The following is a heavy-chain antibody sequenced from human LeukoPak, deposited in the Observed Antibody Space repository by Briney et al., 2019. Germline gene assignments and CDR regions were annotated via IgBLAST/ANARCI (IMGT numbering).Heavy chain of an antibody. V-gene: IGHV1-3*01. CDR2: INAGNGNT. D-gene: IGHD1-7*01. J-gene: IGHJ4*02. CDR1: GYTFTSYA. CDR3: ARAPYNWNSEYYFDY. Sequence: GASVKVSCKASGYTFTSYAMHWVRQAPGQRPEWMGWINAGNGNTKYSQKFQGRVTITRDTSASTAYMELSSLRSEDTAVYYCARAPYNWNSEYYFDYWGQGTLVTVSS.